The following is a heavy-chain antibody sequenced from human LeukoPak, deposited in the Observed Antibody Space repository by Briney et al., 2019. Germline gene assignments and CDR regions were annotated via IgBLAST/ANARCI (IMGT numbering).Heavy chain of an antibody. V-gene: IGHV3-48*04. CDR1: GFTFSSYS. D-gene: IGHD3-3*01. Sequence: PGGSLRLSCAASGFTFSSYSVNWVRQAPGKGLEWVSYISSSSSTIYYADSVKGRFTISRDNAKNSLYLQMNSLRAEDTAVYYCAREPPRWLHERFLEWIFDYWGQGTLVTVSS. J-gene: IGHJ4*02. CDR3: AREPPRWLHERFLEWIFDY. CDR2: ISSSSSTI.